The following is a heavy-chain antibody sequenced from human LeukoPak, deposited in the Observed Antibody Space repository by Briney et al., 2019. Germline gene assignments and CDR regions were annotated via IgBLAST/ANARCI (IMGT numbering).Heavy chain of an antibody. J-gene: IGHJ4*02. Sequence: SETLSLTCAVYGGSFSGYYWSWIRRPPGKGLEWIGEINHSGSTNYNPSLKSRVTISVDTSKNQFSLKLSSVTAADTAVYYCARGPVPAAYSWLDYWGQGTLVTVSS. CDR3: ARGPVPAAYSWLDY. CDR1: GGSFSGYY. V-gene: IGHV4-34*01. D-gene: IGHD2-2*01. CDR2: INHSGST.